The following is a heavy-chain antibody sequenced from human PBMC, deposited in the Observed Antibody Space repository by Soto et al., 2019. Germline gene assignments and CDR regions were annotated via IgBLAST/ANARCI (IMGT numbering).Heavy chain of an antibody. J-gene: IGHJ6*02. CDR1: GGTFSSYA. CDR3: ARSKERYDFWSGSSARGYYGMDV. V-gene: IGHV1-69*13. D-gene: IGHD3-3*01. Sequence: ASVKVSCKASGGTFSSYAISWVRQPPGQGLEWMGGIIPIFGTANYAQKFQGRVKTTADESTGTAYMELSSLRSEDTAVYYCARSKERYDFWSGSSARGYYGMDVWGQGTTVTVSS. CDR2: IIPIFGTA.